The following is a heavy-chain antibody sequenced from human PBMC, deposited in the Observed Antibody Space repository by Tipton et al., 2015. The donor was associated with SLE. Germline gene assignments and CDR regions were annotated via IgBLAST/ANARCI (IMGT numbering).Heavy chain of an antibody. D-gene: IGHD3-22*01. CDR3: ARARDDSSGYYYDDAFDI. J-gene: IGHJ3*02. V-gene: IGHV4-39*01. CDR1: GGSISSSSYY. Sequence: LRLSCTVSGGSISSSSYYWGWIRQPPGKGLEWIGSIYYSGSTYYNPSLKSRVTISVDTSKNQFSLKLSSVTAADTAVYYCARARDDSSGYYYDDAFDIWGQGTMVTVSS. CDR2: IYYSGST.